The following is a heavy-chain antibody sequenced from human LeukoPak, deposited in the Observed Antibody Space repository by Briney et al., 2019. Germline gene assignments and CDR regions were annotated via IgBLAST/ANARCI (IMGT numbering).Heavy chain of an antibody. V-gene: IGHV3-30*02. CDR2: IPYDGSTK. CDR1: GFIFSDYN. J-gene: IGHJ4*03. Sequence: GGSLRLSRAASGFIFSDYNMHWVRQTPGKGLEWVAFIPYDGSTKSCADSVKGRFTISRDNSKNTLFLQMNSLRAEDTALYYCARDSVYAFHIWGHGTLVTVSS. CDR3: ARDSVYAFHI. D-gene: IGHD3-16*01.